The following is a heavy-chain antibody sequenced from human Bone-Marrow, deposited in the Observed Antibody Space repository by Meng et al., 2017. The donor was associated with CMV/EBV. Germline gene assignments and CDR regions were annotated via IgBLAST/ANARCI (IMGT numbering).Heavy chain of an antibody. Sequence: GESLKISCAASGFTFSSYAMHWVRQAPGKGLEWVAVISYDGSNKYYADSVKGRFTISRDNSKNTLYLQMNSLRAEDTAVYYCARTMIVVWGQGTTVTVSS. CDR2: ISYDGSNK. CDR3: ARTMIVV. V-gene: IGHV3-30-3*01. D-gene: IGHD3-22*01. CDR1: GFTFSSYA. J-gene: IGHJ6*02.